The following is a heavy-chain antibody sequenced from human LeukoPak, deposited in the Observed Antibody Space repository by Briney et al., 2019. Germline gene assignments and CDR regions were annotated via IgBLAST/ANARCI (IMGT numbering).Heavy chain of an antibody. CDR3: ARLRFYYYDSSGYYYNWFDP. Sequence: SETLSLTCAVYGGSFSGYYWSWIRQPPGKGLEWIGEINHSGSTNYNPSLKSRVTISVDTSKNQFSLKLSSVTAADTAVYYCARLRFYYYDSSGYYYNWFDPWGQGTLVTVSS. D-gene: IGHD3-22*01. CDR1: GGSFSGYY. J-gene: IGHJ5*02. V-gene: IGHV4-34*01. CDR2: INHSGST.